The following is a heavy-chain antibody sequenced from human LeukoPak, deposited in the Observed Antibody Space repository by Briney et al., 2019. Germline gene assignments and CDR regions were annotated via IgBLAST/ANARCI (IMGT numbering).Heavy chain of an antibody. J-gene: IGHJ4*02. CDR2: ISYDGSNK. V-gene: IGHV3-30-3*01. D-gene: IGHD4-17*01. Sequence: GGSLRLSCAASGFTFSSCAMHWVRQAPGKGLEWVAVISYDGSNKYYADSVKGRFTIPRDNSKNTLYLQMNSLRAEDTAVYYCARATTGTTGGYWGQGTLVTVSS. CDR1: GFTFSSCA. CDR3: ARATTGTTGGY.